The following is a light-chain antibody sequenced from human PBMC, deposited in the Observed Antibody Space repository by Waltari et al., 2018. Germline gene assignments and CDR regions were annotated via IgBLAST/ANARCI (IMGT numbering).Light chain of an antibody. J-gene: IGKJ2*01. CDR3: QQYGSSVLYT. V-gene: IGKV3-20*01. CDR2: GAS. CDR1: QSLTKRY. Sequence: VLTQSPRTLSLSPGDRATLSCRASQSLTKRYLAWYQQKPGQAPRLLIYGASSRAASIPDRFSGSGSGTDFTLTISRLEPEDFAVYYCQQYGSSVLYTFGQGTKLEIK.